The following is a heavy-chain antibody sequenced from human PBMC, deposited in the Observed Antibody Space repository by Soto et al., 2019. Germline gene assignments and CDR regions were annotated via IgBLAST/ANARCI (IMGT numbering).Heavy chain of an antibody. Sequence: QVQVVQSGAEVKKPGSSVRVSCKASGGTFTNNAISWVRQAPGQGLEWMGGIIPIFGTQNYAQKFQDRVTITADESTSTAYMELSSLRSEDTAVDYCARGMGMFDSWGHGTLVTVSS. CDR1: GGTFTNNA. CDR3: ARGMGMFDS. V-gene: IGHV1-69*01. CDR2: IIPIFGTQ. J-gene: IGHJ5*01. D-gene: IGHD1-26*01.